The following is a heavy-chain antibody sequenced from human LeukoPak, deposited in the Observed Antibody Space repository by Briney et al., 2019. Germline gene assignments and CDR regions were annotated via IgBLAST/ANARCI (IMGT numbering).Heavy chain of an antibody. V-gene: IGHV4-61*02. CDR3: ARGTTTFTTGEAFDV. CDR2: IYTTGST. CDR1: GGSISSGSYY. J-gene: IGHJ3*01. Sequence: PSETLSLTCSVSGGSISSGSYYWNWVRQPAGKGLEWIGRIYTTGSTNYNPSLKSRVTISGDTSKNQFSLKLNSVTAADTAVYYCARGTTTFTTGEAFDVWGQGSMVTVSS. D-gene: IGHD4-17*01.